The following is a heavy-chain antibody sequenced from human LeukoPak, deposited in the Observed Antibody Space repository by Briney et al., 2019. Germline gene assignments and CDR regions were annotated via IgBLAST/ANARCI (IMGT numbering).Heavy chain of an antibody. V-gene: IGHV4-39*01. D-gene: IGHD3-10*01. CDR2: IYYSGST. CDR1: GDSISSSSYY. CDR3: AIHGLSMVRGVRYYYGMDV. Sequence: SETLSLTCTVSGDSISSSSYYWGWIRQPPGKGLEWIGNIYYSGSTYYNPSLKSRVTISVDTSKNQFSLKLSSVTAADTAVYYCAIHGLSMVRGVRYYYGMDVWGQGTTVTVSS. J-gene: IGHJ6*02.